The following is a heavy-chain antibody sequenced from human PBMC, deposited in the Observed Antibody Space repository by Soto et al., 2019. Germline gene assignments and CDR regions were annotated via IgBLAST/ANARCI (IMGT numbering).Heavy chain of an antibody. D-gene: IGHD2-15*01. CDR2: IRGFSPYT. J-gene: IGHJ6*02. Sequence: EVQLVESGGGLVKPGGSLRLSCVASGFTFRTYTMNWVRQAPGKGLEWVSGIRGFSPYTFYAESVKGRFTISRDNAKSSLYLQMNCLGVEDTAVYYCAGDRGYDAHGYDHNAMDVWGQGTTVTVSS. V-gene: IGHV3-21*01. CDR1: GFTFRTYT. CDR3: AGDRGYDAHGYDHNAMDV.